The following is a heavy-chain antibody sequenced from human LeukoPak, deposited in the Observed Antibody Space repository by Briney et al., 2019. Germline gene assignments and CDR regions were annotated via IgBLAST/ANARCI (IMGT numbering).Heavy chain of an antibody. CDR3: ARESSDWFSDAFDI. V-gene: IGHV3-74*01. CDR1: GFTFDDYG. CDR2: INSDGNRT. Sequence: GGSLRLSCAASGFTFDDYGMSWVRQAPGKGLVWVSRINSDGNRTNYADFVKGRFTISRDNAKNTLYVQINSLRAEDTAVYYCARESSDWFSDAFDIWGQGTVVTVSS. J-gene: IGHJ3*02. D-gene: IGHD6-19*01.